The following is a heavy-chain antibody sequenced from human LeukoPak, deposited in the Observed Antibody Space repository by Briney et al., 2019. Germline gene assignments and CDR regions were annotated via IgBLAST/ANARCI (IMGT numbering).Heavy chain of an antibody. CDR1: GGSISSSSYY. J-gene: IGHJ4*02. V-gene: IGHV4-39*07. Sequence: PSETLSLTCTVSGGSISSSSYYWSWIRQPPGKGLEWIGEINHSGSTNYNPSLKSRVTISVDTSKNQFSLKLSSVTAADTAVYYCARRRMFGELLSYYFDYWGQGTLVTVSS. D-gene: IGHD3-10*02. CDR3: ARRRMFGELLSYYFDY. CDR2: INHSGST.